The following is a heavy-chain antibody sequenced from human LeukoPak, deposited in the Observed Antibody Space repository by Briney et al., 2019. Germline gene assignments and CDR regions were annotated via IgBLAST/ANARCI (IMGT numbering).Heavy chain of an antibody. V-gene: IGHV4-39*01. CDR3: ARLRRDTSSGWPGTSEKYFDY. D-gene: IGHD6-19*01. CDR1: GGSISTSSYY. CDR2: IYYTGDT. Sequence: SETLFLTCTVSGGSISTSSYYWGWIRQPPGKGLEWIGTIYYTGDTFYNPSLKTRVTISVDTSKKWFSLRLTSVTAADTAVYYCARLRRDTSSGWPGTSEKYFDYWGRGTLVTVSS. J-gene: IGHJ4*02.